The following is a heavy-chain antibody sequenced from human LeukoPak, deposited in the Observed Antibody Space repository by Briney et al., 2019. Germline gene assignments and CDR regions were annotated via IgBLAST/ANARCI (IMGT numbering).Heavy chain of an antibody. Sequence: GGSLRLSCAASGFIFSSYCMNWVRQPPGKGLEWVSSIAGTGGSTYYADSVKGRFTLSRDNSENTLYLQLNSLRAEDSAIYYCAKAFRIVGIGNPDDAFDVWGQGTVVTVSS. CDR2: IAGTGGST. CDR3: AKAFRIVGIGNPDDAFDV. CDR1: GFIFSSYC. V-gene: IGHV3-23*01. J-gene: IGHJ3*01. D-gene: IGHD1-26*01.